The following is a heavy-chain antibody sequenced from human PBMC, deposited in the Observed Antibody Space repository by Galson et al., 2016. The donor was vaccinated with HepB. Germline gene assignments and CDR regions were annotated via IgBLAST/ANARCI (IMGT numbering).Heavy chain of an antibody. CDR3: AIDWGPSKPGMDV. J-gene: IGHJ6*02. V-gene: IGHV3-21*01. CDR1: GFTFSSYA. CDR2: ISSSSSYI. Sequence: SLRLSCAASGFTFSSYAMTWVRQAPGRGLEWVSSISSSSSYIYYADSVKGRFTISRDNAKNSLYLQMNSLRAEDTAVYYCAIDWGPSKPGMDVWGQGTTVTVSS. D-gene: IGHD3-16*01.